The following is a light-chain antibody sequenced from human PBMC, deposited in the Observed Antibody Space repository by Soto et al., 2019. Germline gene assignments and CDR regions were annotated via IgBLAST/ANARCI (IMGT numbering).Light chain of an antibody. CDR1: SSNIGGNT. Sequence: QSVLTQPPSASGTPGQRVTISCSGGSSNIGGNTVNWYQQLPGAAPKLIIFSNSQRPSGVPDRFSGSKSGTSASLAIGGLQSEDEAEYYCSTWDDSLNGPLFRGGTKVTVL. CDR2: SNS. J-gene: IGLJ2*01. V-gene: IGLV1-44*01. CDR3: STWDDSLNGPL.